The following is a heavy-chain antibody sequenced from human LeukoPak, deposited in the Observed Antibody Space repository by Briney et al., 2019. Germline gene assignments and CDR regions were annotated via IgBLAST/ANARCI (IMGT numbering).Heavy chain of an antibody. D-gene: IGHD5-12*01. V-gene: IGHV3-21*01. J-gene: IGHJ2*01. CDR3: ARSDIARSGDWFFDI. Sequence: GGSLRLSCAASGFTFGAYSMNWVRQAPGKGLEWVLSISSSGDYIHYSDSVKGRFAISRDNTKTSVFLQMNTLRVEDTAVYYCARSDIARSGDWFFDIWGRGTLVAVSS. CDR2: ISSSGDYI. CDR1: GFTFGAYS.